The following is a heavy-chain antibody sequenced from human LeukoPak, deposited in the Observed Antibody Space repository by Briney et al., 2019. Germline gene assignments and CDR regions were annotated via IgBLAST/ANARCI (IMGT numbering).Heavy chain of an antibody. CDR1: GYSFINYG. Sequence: ASVKVSCKASGYSFINYGVSWVRQAPGQGLEWMGWISTYNGDTNYAQKLQGRVTMTTDTSTSTAYMELRSLGSDDTAVYYCARSIMITFGGVIGAEYYFDYWGQGTLVTVSS. CDR2: ISTYNGDT. D-gene: IGHD3-16*02. J-gene: IGHJ4*02. V-gene: IGHV1-18*01. CDR3: ARSIMITFGGVIGAEYYFDY.